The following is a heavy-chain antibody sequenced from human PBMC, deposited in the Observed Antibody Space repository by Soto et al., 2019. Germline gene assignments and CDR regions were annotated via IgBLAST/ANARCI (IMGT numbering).Heavy chain of an antibody. V-gene: IGHV4-31*03. CDR1: GGSISSGGYY. D-gene: IGHD2-2*01. J-gene: IGHJ4*02. CDR3: ARVGPTLPGRGYCSSTSCRPSDY. CDR2: IYYSGST. Sequence: SETLSLTCTVSGGSISSGGYYWSWIRQHPGKGLEWIGYIYYSGSTYYNPSLKSRVTISVDTSTSTAYMELRSLRSDDTAVYYCARVGPTLPGRGYCSSTSCRPSDYWGQGTLVTVSS.